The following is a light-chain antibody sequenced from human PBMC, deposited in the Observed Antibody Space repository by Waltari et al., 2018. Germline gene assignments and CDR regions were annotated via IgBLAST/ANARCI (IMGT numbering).Light chain of an antibody. V-gene: IGLV1-51*01. J-gene: IGLJ2*01. CDR2: DND. CDR1: TSNIGNYY. Sequence: QSVLTQPPSVSAAPGQKVTISCSGGTSNIGNYYVSWYQHLPGAAPKLLIYDNDKRPSGIPGRDSASRSGTSATLGITGLQIGDEADYYCATWDNSLTDVVFGGGTKLTVL. CDR3: ATWDNSLTDVV.